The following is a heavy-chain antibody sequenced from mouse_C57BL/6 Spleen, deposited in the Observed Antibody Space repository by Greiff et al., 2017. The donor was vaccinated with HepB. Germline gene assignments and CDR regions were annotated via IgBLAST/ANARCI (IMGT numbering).Heavy chain of an antibody. D-gene: IGHD2-1*01. CDR1: GYTFTSYW. CDR2: IDPSDSYT. V-gene: IGHV1-69*01. J-gene: IGHJ1*03. CDR3: ARVYCGNYVYFDV. Sequence: QVQLQQPGAELVMPGASVKLSCKASGYTFTSYWMHWVKQRPGQGLEWIGEIDPSDSYTNYNQKFKGKSTLTVDKSSSTAYMQLSSLTSEDSAVYYCARVYCGNYVYFDVWGTGTTVTVSS.